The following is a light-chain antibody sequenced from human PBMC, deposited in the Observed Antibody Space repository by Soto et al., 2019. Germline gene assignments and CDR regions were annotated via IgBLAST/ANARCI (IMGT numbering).Light chain of an antibody. CDR1: QSISSSY. CDR2: GAS. J-gene: IGKJ2*01. Sequence: EIVLTQSPGTLSLSPGERATLACRASQSISSSYLAWYQQKPGQAPRLLIYGASSRATGIPDRFSGSGSGTDSTLPISRLEPEDFAVYYCQFFGSSRYTFGQGTKLEIK. V-gene: IGKV3-20*01. CDR3: QFFGSSRYT.